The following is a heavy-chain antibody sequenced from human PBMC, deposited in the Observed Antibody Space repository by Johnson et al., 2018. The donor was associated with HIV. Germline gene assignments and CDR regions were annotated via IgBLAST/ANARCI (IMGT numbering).Heavy chain of an antibody. CDR2: IRSETYSFAT. CDR1: GFAVSDSA. Sequence: VQLVESGGGLVQPGGSLRLSCAASGFAVSDSAIHWVRQTSGKGLEWVGRIRSETYSFATAYAASVKGRFTITRDVSQKTTYLQMSSLKGEDSAMYYCARDLGRWAVTTDDGLDIWGQGTMVTVSS. CDR3: ARDLGRWAVTTDDGLDI. D-gene: IGHD4-17*01. J-gene: IGHJ3*02. V-gene: IGHV3-73*01.